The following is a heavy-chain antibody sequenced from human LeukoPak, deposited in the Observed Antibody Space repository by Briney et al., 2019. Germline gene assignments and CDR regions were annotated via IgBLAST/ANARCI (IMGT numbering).Heavy chain of an antibody. Sequence: PGGSLRLSCAASGSTVDSIYMSWVRQAPGKGLEWVSLLHTGGTTSYADSVKGRFTISRDNLKNTVYLQMNNLRPEDTAVYYCARSFGEIWGQGTLVTVSS. CDR2: LHTGGTT. CDR3: ARSFGEI. CDR1: GSTVDSIY. J-gene: IGHJ4*02. V-gene: IGHV3-53*05. D-gene: IGHD3-16*01.